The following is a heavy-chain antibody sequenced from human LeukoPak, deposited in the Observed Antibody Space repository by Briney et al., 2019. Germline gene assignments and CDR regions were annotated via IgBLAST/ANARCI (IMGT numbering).Heavy chain of an antibody. V-gene: IGHV4-4*07. J-gene: IGHJ3*02. Sequence: SETLSLTCTVSGGSISSYYWSWIRQPAGKGLEWIGRIYTSGSTNYNPSLKSRVTMSVDASKNQFSLKLSSVTAADTAVYYCARALDRGRPDAFDIWGQGTMVTVSS. CDR2: IYTSGST. D-gene: IGHD1-14*01. CDR3: ARALDRGRPDAFDI. CDR1: GGSISSYY.